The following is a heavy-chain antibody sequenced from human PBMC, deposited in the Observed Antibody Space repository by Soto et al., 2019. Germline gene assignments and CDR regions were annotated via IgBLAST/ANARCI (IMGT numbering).Heavy chain of an antibody. V-gene: IGHV5-51*01. J-gene: IGHJ3*02. CDR1: GYSFTSYW. CDR3: ARQGSYYVTKDAFDI. Sequence: GESLKISCKGSGYSFTSYWIGWVRQMPGKGLEWMGIIYPGDSDTRYSPSFQGQVTISADKSISTAYLQWSSLKASDTAMYYCARQGSYYVTKDAFDIWGQGTMVTVSS. CDR2: IYPGDSDT. D-gene: IGHD1-26*01.